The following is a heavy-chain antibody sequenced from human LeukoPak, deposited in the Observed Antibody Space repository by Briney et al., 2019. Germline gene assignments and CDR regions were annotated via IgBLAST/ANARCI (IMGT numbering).Heavy chain of an antibody. V-gene: IGHV1-3*03. CDR1: GYTFTSYA. D-gene: IGHD3-10*01. J-gene: IGHJ4*02. Sequence: ASVKVSCKASGYTFTSYAMHWVRQAPGQRLEWMGWINAGNGNTKYSQEFQGRVTITRDTSASTAYMELSSLRSEDMAVYYCARDHIRRGYFDYWGQGTLVTVSS. CDR3: ARDHIRRGYFDY. CDR2: INAGNGNT.